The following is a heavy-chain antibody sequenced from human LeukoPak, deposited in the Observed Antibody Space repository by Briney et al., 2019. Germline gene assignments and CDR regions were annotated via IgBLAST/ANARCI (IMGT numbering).Heavy chain of an antibody. CDR3: ARVQRDGYNRGFDY. D-gene: IGHD5-24*01. CDR2: ICSGGST. J-gene: IGHJ4*02. CDR1: GFTVSSNY. V-gene: IGHV3-53*01. Sequence: PGGSLRLSCAASGFTVSSNYMSWVRQAPGKGLEWVSLICSGGSTYYADSVKGRFTISRDNSKNTLYLQMNSLRAEDTAVYYCARVQRDGYNRGFDYWGQGTLVTVSS.